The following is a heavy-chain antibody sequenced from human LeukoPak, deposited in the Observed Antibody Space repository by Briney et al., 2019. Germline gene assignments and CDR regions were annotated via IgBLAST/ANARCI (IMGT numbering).Heavy chain of an antibody. D-gene: IGHD3-9*01. CDR1: GYTFTSYG. CDR3: ARTARVLRYFDWLLSADYYYYGMDV. V-gene: IGHV1-8*02. CDR2: INPNSGNT. J-gene: IGHJ6*02. Sequence: GASVKVSCKASGYTFTSYGINWVRQATGQGLEWMGWINPNSGNTSYAQKFQGRVTMTRNTSISTAYMELSSLRSEDTAVYYCARTARVLRYFDWLLSADYYYYGMDVWGQGTTVTVSS.